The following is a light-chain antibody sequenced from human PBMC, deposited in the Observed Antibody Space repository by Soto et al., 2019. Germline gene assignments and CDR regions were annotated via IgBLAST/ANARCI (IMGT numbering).Light chain of an antibody. CDR1: SSDVGGYNY. CDR2: DVS. Sequence: QSALAQPRSVSGSPGQSVTISCTGTSSDVGGYNYVSWYRQHPGKAPKLILYDVSKWPSGVPDRFSGSKSGNTASLTISGLQPEDEGDYYCCSYAGSYVYVFGTGTKVTAL. V-gene: IGLV2-11*01. J-gene: IGLJ1*01. CDR3: CSYAGSYVYV.